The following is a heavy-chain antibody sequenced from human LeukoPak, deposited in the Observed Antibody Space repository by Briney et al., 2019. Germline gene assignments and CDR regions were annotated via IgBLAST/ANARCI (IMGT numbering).Heavy chain of an antibody. D-gene: IGHD3-10*01. Sequence: SETLSLTCAVYGGSFSGYYWSWIRQPPGKGLEWIGEINHSGSTNYNPSLKSRVTISVDTSKNQFSLELSSVTAADTAVYYCARHGSKTRDYYGSGSYRRGGAFDIWGQGTMVTVSS. V-gene: IGHV4-34*01. CDR3: ARHGSKTRDYYGSGSYRRGGAFDI. CDR2: INHSGST. J-gene: IGHJ3*02. CDR1: GGSFSGYY.